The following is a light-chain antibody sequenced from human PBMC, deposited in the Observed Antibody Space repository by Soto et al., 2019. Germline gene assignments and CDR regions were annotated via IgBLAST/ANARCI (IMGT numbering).Light chain of an antibody. Sequence: DLQMTQSPSTLSASVGDRVTITCRASQSISSWLAWYQQKPGKAPKVLIYKASTLESGVPARFSGSGSGTEFTLTISSLQPDDFATYYCQQYYSYFPYTFGQGTKLEIK. CDR2: KAS. CDR3: QQYYSYFPYT. CDR1: QSISSW. V-gene: IGKV1-5*03. J-gene: IGKJ2*01.